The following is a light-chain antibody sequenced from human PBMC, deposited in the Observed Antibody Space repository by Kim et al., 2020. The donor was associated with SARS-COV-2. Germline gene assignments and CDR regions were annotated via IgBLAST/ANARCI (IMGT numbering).Light chain of an antibody. CDR1: QSVSSSY. J-gene: IGKJ4*01. CDR3: QQYGSSPLLT. V-gene: IGKV3-20*01. CDR2: GAS. Sequence: EIVLTQSPGTLSLSPGERATLSCRASQSVSSSYLSWYQQKPGQAPRLLIYGASTRAAGIPDRFSGSESGTDFTLTISRLEPEDFAVYYCQQYGSSPLLTFGGGTKLEI.